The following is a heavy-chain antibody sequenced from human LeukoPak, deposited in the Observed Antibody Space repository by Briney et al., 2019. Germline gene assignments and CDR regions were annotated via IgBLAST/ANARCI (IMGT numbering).Heavy chain of an antibody. Sequence: GGSLRLSCAASGFTFSSYAMSWVRQAPGKGLEWVLAISGSGGSTYYADSVKGRVTISRDNSKNTLYLQMSSLRAEDTAVYYCAKEVSILSRGLDYWGQGILVTVSS. D-gene: IGHD3-16*02. V-gene: IGHV3-23*01. CDR1: GFTFSSYA. CDR2: ISGSGGST. J-gene: IGHJ4*02. CDR3: AKEVSILSRGLDY.